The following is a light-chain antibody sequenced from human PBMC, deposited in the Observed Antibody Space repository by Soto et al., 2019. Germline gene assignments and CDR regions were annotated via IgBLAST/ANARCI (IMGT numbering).Light chain of an antibody. CDR1: QSLNNN. Sequence: EIVMTQSPATVSVFPGERATISCRASQSLNNNLAWYQQKPGQAPRLLIYGVSTRDTGIPARFSASGSGTEFTLAISSLQSEDFAVYYCQQHNASPLTFGAGTKVEI. CDR3: QQHNASPLT. CDR2: GVS. J-gene: IGKJ4*01. V-gene: IGKV3-15*01.